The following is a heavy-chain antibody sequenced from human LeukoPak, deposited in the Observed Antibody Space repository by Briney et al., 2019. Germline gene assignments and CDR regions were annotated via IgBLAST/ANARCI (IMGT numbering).Heavy chain of an antibody. J-gene: IGHJ6*03. CDR3: ARDYWPPRWANRYYYYMDV. CDR1: GFTVSDYH. V-gene: IGHV3-11*01. CDR2: ISSSGSTI. D-gene: IGHD4-23*01. Sequence: GGSLGLSCAASGFTVSDYHMTWIRQAPGKGLEWVSYISSSGSTIYYGGSVKGRFTMSRDNTKPSLYLQMNSLRAEDTAVYYCARDYWPPRWANRYYYYMDVWGNGTTVTASS.